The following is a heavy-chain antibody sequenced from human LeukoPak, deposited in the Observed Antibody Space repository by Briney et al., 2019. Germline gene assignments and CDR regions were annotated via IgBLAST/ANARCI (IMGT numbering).Heavy chain of an antibody. CDR1: GFLFSDYA. CDR2: IKQDGSEK. D-gene: IGHD3-22*01. CDR3: AKDLGYYYDSSGYLDY. J-gene: IGHJ4*02. Sequence: GGSLRLSCVASGFLFSDYAFHWVRQAPGKGLEWVANIKQDGSEKYYVDSVKGRFTISRDNSKNTLYLQMNSLRAEDTAVYYCAKDLGYYYDSSGYLDYWGQGTLVTVSS. V-gene: IGHV3-7*03.